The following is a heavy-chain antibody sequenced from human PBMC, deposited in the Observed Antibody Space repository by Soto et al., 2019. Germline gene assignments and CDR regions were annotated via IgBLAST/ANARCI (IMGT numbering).Heavy chain of an antibody. D-gene: IGHD4-4*01. J-gene: IGHJ6*02. CDR2: INYSGST. CDR1: GGSISSYY. V-gene: IGHV4-59*01. Sequence: SETLSLTCTVSGGSISSYYWSWIRRPPGKGLEWIGYINYSGSTNYNPSLKSRVTISVDTSKNQFSLKLTSVTAADTAVYYCAHSIRYYYYGMDVWGQGTTVTVSS. CDR3: AHSIRYYYYGMDV.